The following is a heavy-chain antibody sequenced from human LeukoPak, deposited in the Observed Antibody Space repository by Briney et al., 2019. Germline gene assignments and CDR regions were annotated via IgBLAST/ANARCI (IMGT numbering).Heavy chain of an antibody. D-gene: IGHD3-22*01. Sequence: GVLRLSCAGSGFTFSTYWMSWVRQAPGKGLDWVANIKQDGTDKYYVDSVKGRFTISRDNAKNLLYLQMNSLRAEDTAVYYCAREKLDTRGYVDYWGQGTLVTVSS. V-gene: IGHV3-7*01. CDR1: GFTFSTYW. CDR2: IKQDGTDK. CDR3: AREKLDTRGYVDY. J-gene: IGHJ4*02.